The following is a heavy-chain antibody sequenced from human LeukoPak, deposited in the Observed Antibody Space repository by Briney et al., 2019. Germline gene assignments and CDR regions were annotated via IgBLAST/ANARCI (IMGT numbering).Heavy chain of an antibody. Sequence: PGGSLRLSCAASGFTVSSNYMSWVRQAPGKGLEWVSVIYSGGTTYYADSVKGRFTISRDHSKNTLYLQMNGLRAEDTAVYYCARERRFGIYGMDVWGQGTTVTVSS. V-gene: IGHV3-66*01. CDR2: IYSGGTT. J-gene: IGHJ6*02. D-gene: IGHD3-10*01. CDR1: GFTVSSNY. CDR3: ARERRFGIYGMDV.